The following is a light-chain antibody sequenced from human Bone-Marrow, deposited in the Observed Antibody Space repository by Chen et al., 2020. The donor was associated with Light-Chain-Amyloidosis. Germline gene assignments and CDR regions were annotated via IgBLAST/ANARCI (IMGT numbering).Light chain of an antibody. CDR3: QQYGTSPLT. J-gene: IGKJ4*01. Sequence: EIVLTQSPGTLSLSPGAGANLSCRASQTISSNYLTWYQRKFGQAPRLLIYGSSSRATGIPDRGNGSGSGTDFTLTSNRLGPGEFAMEYCQQYGTSPLTCGGGTKVEI. V-gene: IGKV3-20*01. CDR1: QTISSNY. CDR2: GSS.